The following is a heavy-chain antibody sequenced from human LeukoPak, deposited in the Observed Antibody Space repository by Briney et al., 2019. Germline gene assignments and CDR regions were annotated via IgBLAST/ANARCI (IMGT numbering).Heavy chain of an antibody. CDR1: GFTFSSYA. J-gene: IGHJ5*02. Sequence: GGSLRLSCAASGFTFSSYAISWVRQAPGKGLEWVSAISGSGGSTYYADSVKGRFTVSRDYSKNTLYLQVNSLRAEDTAIYYCAKDSRAMITFRFDPWGQGTLVTVSS. CDR2: ISGSGGST. V-gene: IGHV3-23*01. D-gene: IGHD3-16*01. CDR3: AKDSRAMITFRFDP.